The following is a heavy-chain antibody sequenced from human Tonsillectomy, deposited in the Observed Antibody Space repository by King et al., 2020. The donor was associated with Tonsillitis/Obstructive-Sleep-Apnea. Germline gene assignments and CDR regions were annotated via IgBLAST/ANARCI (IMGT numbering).Heavy chain of an antibody. CDR1: GFTFSSYE. CDR3: ARDGDIVATLHPRAFDF. J-gene: IGHJ4*02. CDR2: ISSGGSTI. Sequence: VQLVESGGGLVQPGGSLRLSCAASGFTFSSYEMNWVRQAPGKGLEWVSYISSGGSTIYYADSVKGRFTISRDNAKNSLYLQMNSLRAEDTAVYYCARDGDIVATLHPRAFDFWGQGTLVTVSS. V-gene: IGHV3-48*03. D-gene: IGHD5-12*01.